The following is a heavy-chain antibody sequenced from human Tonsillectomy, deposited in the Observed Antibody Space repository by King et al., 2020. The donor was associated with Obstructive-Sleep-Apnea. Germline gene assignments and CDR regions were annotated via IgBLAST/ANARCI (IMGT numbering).Heavy chain of an antibody. Sequence: VQLVESGGGLVQPGGSLRLSCAASGFTFSSYSMNWVRQAPGKGLEWISYISSGGNSLNYADSVKGRFTISRDNAKNSLYLQMNSLTAADTAVYYCARDTPASSSSWYPSPYWGQGTLVTVSS. D-gene: IGHD6-13*01. CDR2: ISSGGNSL. CDR1: GFTFSSYS. V-gene: IGHV3-48*04. J-gene: IGHJ4*02. CDR3: ARDTPASSSSWYPSPY.